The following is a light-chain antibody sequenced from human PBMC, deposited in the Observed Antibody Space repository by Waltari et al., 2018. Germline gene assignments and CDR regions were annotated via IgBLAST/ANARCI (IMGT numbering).Light chain of an antibody. CDR2: ENN. Sequence: QSVLTQPPSVSAAPGQKVTISCSGSSSNIGNDYVSWYQQLPGTAPKLFIYENNKRPSGIPCRFSGSKSGTSATLGITGLQTGDEADYYCGTWDTSLSALIFGGGTKLTVL. CDR3: GTWDTSLSALI. CDR1: SSNIGNDY. V-gene: IGLV1-51*02. J-gene: IGLJ2*01.